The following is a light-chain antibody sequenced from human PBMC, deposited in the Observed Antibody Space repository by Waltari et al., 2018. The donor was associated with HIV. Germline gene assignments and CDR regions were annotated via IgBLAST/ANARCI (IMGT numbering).Light chain of an antibody. Sequence: SYVVTQPPSVSVAPGETARITCEGKNIGSYSVHWLQQRPGQAPVLVLSYDDARPSGIPERFSGSNSGNTATLTISRVEAVDEADYYCQVRDSDSDPRYVFGPGTKVTFL. CDR1: NIGSYS. V-gene: IGLV3-21*04. J-gene: IGLJ1*01. CDR2: YDD. CDR3: QVRDSDSDPRYV.